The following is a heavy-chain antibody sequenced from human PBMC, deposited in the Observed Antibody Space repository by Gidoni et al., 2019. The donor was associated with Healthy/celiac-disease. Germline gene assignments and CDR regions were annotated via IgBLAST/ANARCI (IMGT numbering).Heavy chain of an antibody. D-gene: IGHD1-26*01. J-gene: IGHJ4*02. CDR1: GFTFSSYA. CDR2: ISGSGGST. CDR3: AKDLGVWELSH. V-gene: IGHV3-23*01. Sequence: EVQLLESGGGLVQPGGSLDISCAASGFTFSSYAMSWVRQAPGKGLEWVSAISGSGGSTYYADSVKGRFTISRDNSKNTLYLQMNSLRAEDTAVYYCAKDLGVWELSHWGQGTLVTVSS.